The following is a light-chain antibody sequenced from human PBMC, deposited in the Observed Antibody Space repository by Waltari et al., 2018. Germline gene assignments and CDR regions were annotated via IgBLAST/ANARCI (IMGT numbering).Light chain of an antibody. Sequence: DIQMTQSPSSLSASVGYRVTITCRASQGISTFLAWYQQAPGKVPKLLIFGASTLQSGVPSRFSGSGSGTDFTLTISNLQPEDVATYYCQEYNSDPLTFGGGTKVEV. V-gene: IGKV1-27*01. CDR3: QEYNSDPLT. J-gene: IGKJ4*01. CDR2: GAS. CDR1: QGISTF.